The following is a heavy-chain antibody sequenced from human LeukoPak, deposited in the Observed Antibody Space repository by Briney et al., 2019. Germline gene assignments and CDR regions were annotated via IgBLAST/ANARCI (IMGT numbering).Heavy chain of an antibody. J-gene: IGHJ6*02. Sequence: ASVKVSCKVSGYTLTELSMHWGRQAPGKGLEWMGGFDPEDGETIYAQKFQGRVTMTEDTSTDTAYMELSSLRSEDTAVYYCATVVGATPYYYGMDVWGQGTTVTVSS. D-gene: IGHD1-26*01. CDR3: ATVVGATPYYYGMDV. CDR1: GYTLTELS. V-gene: IGHV1-24*01. CDR2: FDPEDGET.